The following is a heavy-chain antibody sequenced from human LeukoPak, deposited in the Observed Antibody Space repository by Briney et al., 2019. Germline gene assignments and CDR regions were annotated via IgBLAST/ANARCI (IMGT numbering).Heavy chain of an antibody. Sequence: GGSLRLSCAASGFTFSSYAMHWVRQAPGKGLEYVSAISSNGGSTYYVSSVKGRFTISRDNAKNSLYLQMNSVRAEDTALYYCARVPASYYYGSGSSKVSRYYYMDVWGKGTTVTVSS. J-gene: IGHJ6*03. D-gene: IGHD3-10*01. CDR2: ISSNGGST. CDR3: ARVPASYYYGSGSSKVSRYYYMDV. CDR1: GFTFSSYA. V-gene: IGHV3-64*01.